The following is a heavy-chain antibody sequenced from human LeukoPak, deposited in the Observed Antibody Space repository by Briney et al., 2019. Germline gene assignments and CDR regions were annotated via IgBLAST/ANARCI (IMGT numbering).Heavy chain of an antibody. CDR2: INPNRGGT. D-gene: IGHD2-2*01. V-gene: IGHV1-2*02. Sequence: GASVKVSCKASGYTFSGYYMHWVRHAPGQGLEWMGWINPNRGGTNYAQKFQGRVTMTRDTSISTAYMELSSLRSDVTAVYYCARCYWTTTSCYYFDFWGQGTLVTVSS. CDR3: ARCYWTTTSCYYFDF. CDR1: GYTFSGYY. J-gene: IGHJ4*02.